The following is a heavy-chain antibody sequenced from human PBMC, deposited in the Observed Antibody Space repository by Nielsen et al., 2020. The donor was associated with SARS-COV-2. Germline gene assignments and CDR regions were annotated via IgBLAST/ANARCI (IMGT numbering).Heavy chain of an antibody. CDR3: ARDAADYYFDY. CDR2: INPSGGST. D-gene: IGHD2-21*01. J-gene: IGHJ4*02. V-gene: IGHV1-46*01. Sequence: ASVKVFCKASGYTFTSYYMHWVRQAPGQGLEWMGIINPSGGSTSYAQKFQGRVTMTRDTSTSTVYMELSSLRSEDTAVYYCARDAADYYFDYWGQGTLVTVSS. CDR1: GYTFTSYY.